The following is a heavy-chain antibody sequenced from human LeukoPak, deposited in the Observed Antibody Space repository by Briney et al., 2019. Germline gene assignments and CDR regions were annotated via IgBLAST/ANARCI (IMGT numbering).Heavy chain of an antibody. CDR3: ARRTDDYNYLDY. V-gene: IGHV4-39*01. CDR2: IYYSGST. D-gene: IGHD5-24*01. J-gene: IGHJ4*02. CDR1: GGSISTSSYN. Sequence: SETLSLTCTVSGGSISTSSYNWGWIRQPPGKGLEWIGSIYYSGSTYYNPSLKSRVTISVDTSKNQFSLKLTSVTAADTAVYYCARRTDDYNYLDYWGQGTLVTVSS.